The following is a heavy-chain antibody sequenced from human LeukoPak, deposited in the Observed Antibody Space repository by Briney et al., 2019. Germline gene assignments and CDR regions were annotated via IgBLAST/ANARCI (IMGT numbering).Heavy chain of an antibody. CDR1: GVSFSGYY. CDR3: RVVPAAPDLDYYYYYGMDV. CDR2: INHSGST. V-gene: IGHV4-34*01. Sequence: EALSLICAVYGVSFSGYYWRWIRQPPGKGLEWIGDINHSGSTNYNQSLKSRVTIPLDTSKNQFSLKLSPVTAADTAVYYCRVVPAAPDLDYYYYYGMDVWGKGTTVTVSS. D-gene: IGHD2-2*01. J-gene: IGHJ6*04.